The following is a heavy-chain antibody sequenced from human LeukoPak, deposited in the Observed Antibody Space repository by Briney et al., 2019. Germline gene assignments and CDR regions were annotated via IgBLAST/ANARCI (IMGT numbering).Heavy chain of an antibody. CDR1: GGSISSGDYY. CDR3: AREILLGTPTRWGWFDP. J-gene: IGHJ5*02. Sequence: PSETLSLTCTVSGGSISSGDYYWSWIRQPPGKGLEWIGYIYYSGSTNYNPSLKSRVTISVDMSKNQFSLKLSSVTAADTAVYYCAREILLGTPTRWGWFDPWGQGTLVTVSS. D-gene: IGHD3-16*01. CDR2: IYYSGST. V-gene: IGHV4-61*08.